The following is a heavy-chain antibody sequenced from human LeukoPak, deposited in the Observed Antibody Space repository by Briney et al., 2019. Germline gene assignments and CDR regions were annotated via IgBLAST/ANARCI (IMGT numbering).Heavy chain of an antibody. CDR1: GDSISSGDYY. J-gene: IGHJ4*02. CDR3: ARSWFSTGPADY. CDR2: ISSSGST. Sequence: SETLSLTCTVSGDSISSGDYYWSWIRQPAGKGLEWIGRISSSGSTNYNPSLKSRVTISVDTSKNQFSLKLSSVTAADTAVYYCARSWFSTGPADYWGQGTLVTVSS. V-gene: IGHV4-61*02. D-gene: IGHD6-13*01.